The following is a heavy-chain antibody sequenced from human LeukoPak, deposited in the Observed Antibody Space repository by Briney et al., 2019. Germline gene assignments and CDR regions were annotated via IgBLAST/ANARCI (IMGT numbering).Heavy chain of an antibody. CDR3: ARGSQGGSSWYGDY. V-gene: IGHV3-23*01. CDR2: ISGSGGST. D-gene: IGHD6-13*01. CDR1: GFTFTNYA. Sequence: GGSLRLSCAASGFTFTNYALSWVRQDPGKGLEWVSVISGSGGSTYYADSVKGRFTISRDNSKNTLYLQMNSLRAEDTAVYYCARGSQGGSSWYGDYWGQGTLVTVSS. J-gene: IGHJ4*02.